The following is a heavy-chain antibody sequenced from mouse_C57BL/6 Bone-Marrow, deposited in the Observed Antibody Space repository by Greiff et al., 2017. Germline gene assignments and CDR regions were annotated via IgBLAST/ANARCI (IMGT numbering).Heavy chain of an antibody. CDR1: GYTFTSYW. CDR2: IDPSDSYT. V-gene: IGHV1-69*01. Sequence: QVQLKQSGAELVMPGASVKLSCKASGYTFTSYWMHWVKQRPGQGLEWIGEIDPSDSYTNYNQKFKGKSTLTVDKSSSTAYMQLSSLTSEDSAVYYCAREPDFDYWGQGTTLTVSS. J-gene: IGHJ2*01. CDR3: AREPDFDY.